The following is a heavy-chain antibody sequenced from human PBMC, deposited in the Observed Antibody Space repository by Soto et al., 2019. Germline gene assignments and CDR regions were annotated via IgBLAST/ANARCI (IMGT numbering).Heavy chain of an antibody. J-gene: IGHJ6*02. CDR1: GFTFGNHG. V-gene: IGHV3-30-3*01. CDR2: ISYDGSKK. Sequence: GGSLRLSCAASGFTFGNHGMHWVRQAPGKGLELLSLISYDGSKKYYADSVRGRFTISRDNSKNTLSLQMISLRAEDTALYYCARDHYDLLSGLDVWGPGTMVTVSS. CDR3: ARDHYDLLSGLDV. D-gene: IGHD3-3*01.